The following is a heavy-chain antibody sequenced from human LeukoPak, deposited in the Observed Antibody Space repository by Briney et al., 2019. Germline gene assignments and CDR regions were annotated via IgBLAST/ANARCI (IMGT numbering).Heavy chain of an antibody. CDR1: GFTFSSYT. D-gene: IGHD3-16*01. CDR2: ISSSSSYI. J-gene: IGHJ4*02. V-gene: IGHV3-21*01. CDR3: ARVGDYALED. Sequence: GGSLRLSCAASGFTFSSYTMNWVRQAPGKGLEWVSSISSSSSYIYYADSVKGRFTISRDYAKNSLYLQMNSLRAEDTAVYYCARVGDYALEDWGQGTLVTVSS.